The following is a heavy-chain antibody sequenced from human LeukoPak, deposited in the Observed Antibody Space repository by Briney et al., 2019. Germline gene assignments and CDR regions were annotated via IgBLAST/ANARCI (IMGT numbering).Heavy chain of an antibody. CDR1: GFTFSSIW. D-gene: IGHD4-17*01. CDR3: AGYGVRRGWFDP. J-gene: IGHJ5*02. V-gene: IGHV3-7*01. Sequence: PGGSLRLSCATSGFTFSSIWMSWVCQAPGKGLEWVANIKEDGSETYYVDSLKGRFTISRDNAKNSLYLQMNSLRAEDTAVYYCAGYGVRRGWFDPWGQGTLVTVSS. CDR2: IKEDGSET.